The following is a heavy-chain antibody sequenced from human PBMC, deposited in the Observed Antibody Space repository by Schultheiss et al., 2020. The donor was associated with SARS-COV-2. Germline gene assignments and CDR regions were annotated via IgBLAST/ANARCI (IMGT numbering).Heavy chain of an antibody. D-gene: IGHD2-2*01. J-gene: IGHJ5*02. CDR1: GFTFRSYW. V-gene: IGHV3-74*01. CDR2: INSDGSST. CDR3: ARDVVPTGTLGDGFDP. Sequence: GGSLRLSCATSGFTFRSYWMHWVRQAPGKGLVWVARINSDGSSTNYADSVKGRFTISRDNAKNTLFLQMNSLRVEDTAVYYCARDVVPTGTLGDGFDPWGQGTVVTVAS.